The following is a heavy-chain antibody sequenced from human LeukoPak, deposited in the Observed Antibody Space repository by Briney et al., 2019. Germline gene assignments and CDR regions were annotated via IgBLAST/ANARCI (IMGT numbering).Heavy chain of an antibody. CDR2: IYHSGST. Sequence: KASQTLSLTCAVSGGSITSGGYSWNWIRQPPGKGLEWIGYIYHSGSTYYSPSLKSRVTISVDRSKNQFSLKLTSVTAADTAVYYCDRTTHGGRKGNWFDPWGQGTLVTVSS. CDR1: GGSITSGGYS. V-gene: IGHV4-30-2*01. J-gene: IGHJ5*02. CDR3: DRTTHGGRKGNWFDP. D-gene: IGHD4-23*01.